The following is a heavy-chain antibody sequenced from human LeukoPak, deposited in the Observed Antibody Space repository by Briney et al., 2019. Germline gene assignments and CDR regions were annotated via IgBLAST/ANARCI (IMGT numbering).Heavy chain of an antibody. D-gene: IGHD3-3*01. Sequence: SETLSLTCAVYGGSFSGYYWSWIRQPPGKGLEWIGEINHSGSTNYNPSLKSRVTISVDTSKNQFSLKLSSVTAADTAVYYCARGGLRGPDAFDIWGQGTMVTVSS. CDR3: ARGGLRGPDAFDI. CDR2: INHSGST. J-gene: IGHJ3*02. V-gene: IGHV4-34*01. CDR1: GGSFSGYY.